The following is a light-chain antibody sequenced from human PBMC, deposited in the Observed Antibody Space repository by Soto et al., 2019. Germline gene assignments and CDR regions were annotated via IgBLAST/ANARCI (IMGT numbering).Light chain of an antibody. CDR2: DVS. J-gene: IGKJ4*01. CDR1: QSVSSY. Sequence: ELVLTQSPATLSLSPGERATLSCRASQSVSSYLAWYQQKPGQAPRLLIYDVSIRATDIPARFSGSGSGTDFTLTISSLEPEDFAMYYCQHRSNWPLTFGGGTKVEI. CDR3: QHRSNWPLT. V-gene: IGKV3-11*01.